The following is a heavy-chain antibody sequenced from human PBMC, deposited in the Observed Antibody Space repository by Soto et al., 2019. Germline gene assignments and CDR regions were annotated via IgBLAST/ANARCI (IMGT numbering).Heavy chain of an antibody. J-gene: IGHJ4*02. CDR2: IYHSGST. V-gene: IGHV4-30-2*01. D-gene: IGHD2-2*01. CDR1: GGSISSGGYS. CDR3: ARVRFRVCSSTSCYPPAEVYFDY. Sequence: PSEALSLTCAVSGGSISSGGYSWSWIRQPPGKGLEWIGYIYHSGSTYYNPSLKSRVTISVDRSKNQFSLKLSSVTAADTAVYYCARVRFRVCSSTSCYPPAEVYFDYWGQGT.